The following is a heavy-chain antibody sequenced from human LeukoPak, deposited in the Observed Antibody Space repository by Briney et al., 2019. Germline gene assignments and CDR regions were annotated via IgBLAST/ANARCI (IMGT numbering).Heavy chain of an antibody. D-gene: IGHD6-6*01. CDR1: GFTFGDYA. CDR3: TRDTPYSSSSLYYYYYYMDV. Sequence: GGSLRLSCTASGFTFGDYAMGWFRQAPGKGLEWVGFIRSKAYGGTTEYAASVKGRFTISRDDSKSIAYLQMNSLKTEDTAVYYCTRDTPYSSSSLYYYYYYMDVWGKGTTVTVSS. CDR2: IRSKAYGGTT. J-gene: IGHJ6*03. V-gene: IGHV3-49*03.